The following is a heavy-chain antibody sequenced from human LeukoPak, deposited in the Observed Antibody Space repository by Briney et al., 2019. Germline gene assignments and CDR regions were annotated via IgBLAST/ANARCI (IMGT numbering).Heavy chain of an antibody. CDR2: ISSSSSTI. Sequence: GGSLRLSRAVSGFTFSGYSMNWVRQAPGKGLEWVSYISSSSSTIYYADSVKGRFTISRDNAKNSLYLQMNSLRAEDTAVYYCARGRQNDYWGQGTLVTVSS. J-gene: IGHJ4*02. CDR1: GFTFSGYS. CDR3: ARGRQNDY. V-gene: IGHV3-48*01.